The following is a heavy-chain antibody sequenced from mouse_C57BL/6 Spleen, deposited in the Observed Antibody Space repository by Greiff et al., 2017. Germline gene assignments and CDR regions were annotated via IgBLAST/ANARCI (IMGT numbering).Heavy chain of an antibody. CDR2: ISDGGSYT. Sequence: DVKLVESGGGLVKPGGSLKLSCAASGFTFSSYAMSWVRQTPGKRLEWVATISDGGSYTYYPDNVKGRYTFSRANAKNNLYLQMSHLKSADTAMYYCARDQALSNFYYAMDYWGQGTSVTVSS. CDR1: GFTFSSYA. J-gene: IGHJ4*01. V-gene: IGHV5-4*01. D-gene: IGHD2-5*01. CDR3: ARDQALSNFYYAMDY.